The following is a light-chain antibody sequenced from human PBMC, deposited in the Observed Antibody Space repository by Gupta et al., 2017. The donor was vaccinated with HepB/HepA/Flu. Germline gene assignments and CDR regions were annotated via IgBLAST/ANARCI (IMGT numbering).Light chain of an antibody. Sequence: QLVLTQSPSASASLGASVKLTCTLSSGHSSYAIAWHQQQPEKGPRYLMKLNSDGSHSKGDGIPDRFSGSSSGTERYLIISSLQSEDEAYYYCQTWGTGILIFGGGTKLTVL. V-gene: IGLV4-69*02. CDR1: SGHSSYA. CDR2: LNSDGSH. J-gene: IGLJ2*01. CDR3: QTWGTGILI.